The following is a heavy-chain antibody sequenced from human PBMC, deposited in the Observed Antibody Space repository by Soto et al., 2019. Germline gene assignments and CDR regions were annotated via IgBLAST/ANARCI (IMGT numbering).Heavy chain of an antibody. V-gene: IGHV3-15*01. CDR2: IKTKSDGGTT. CDR3: TTSGYCSGGTCFPIGYYYYYYVDV. Sequence: GGSLRLSCTASGFTFTNAWMNWVRQAPGKGLEWVGRIKTKSDGGTTDYATPVKGRFSISRDDSKNTLYLQMNSLKTEDTAVYYCTTSGYCSGGTCFPIGYYYYYYVDVWGKGTTVTVSS. CDR1: GFTFTNAW. D-gene: IGHD2-15*01. J-gene: IGHJ6*03.